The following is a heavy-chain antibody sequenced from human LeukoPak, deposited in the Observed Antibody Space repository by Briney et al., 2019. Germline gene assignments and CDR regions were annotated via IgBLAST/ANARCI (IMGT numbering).Heavy chain of an antibody. V-gene: IGHV4-61*05. CDR3: ASAIST. CDR1: GGSISSSSYY. CDR2: IYYTGAT. J-gene: IGHJ5*02. Sequence: PSETLSLTCTVSGGSISSSSYYWGWIRQPPGKGLEWIGYIYYTGATSYNPSLKSRVTISVDTSKKQFSLKLTSVTAADTAVYYCASAISTWGQGTLVTVSS. D-gene: IGHD3-9*01.